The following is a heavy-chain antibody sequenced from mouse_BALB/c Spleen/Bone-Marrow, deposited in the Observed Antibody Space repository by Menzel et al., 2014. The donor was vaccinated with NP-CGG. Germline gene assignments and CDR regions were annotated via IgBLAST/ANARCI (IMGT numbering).Heavy chain of an antibody. V-gene: IGHV7-3*02. CDR1: GFTFTDYY. CDR2: IRNKANGYTT. D-gene: IGHD2-2*01. Sequence: EVQRVESGGGLVQPGGSLRLSCAASGFTFTDYYMSWVRQPPGKALEWLGFIRNKANGYTTEYSASVKGRFTISRDNSQSILYLQMNTLRAEDSATCYCARDGYDDYWGQGTTLTVSS. CDR3: ARDGYDDY. J-gene: IGHJ2*01.